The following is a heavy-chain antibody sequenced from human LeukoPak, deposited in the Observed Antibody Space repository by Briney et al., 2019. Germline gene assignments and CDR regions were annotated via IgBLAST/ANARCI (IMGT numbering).Heavy chain of an antibody. J-gene: IGHJ4*02. CDR2: IYYSGIT. Sequence: KASETLSLTCTVSGGSISSSSYYWGWIRQPPGKELEWIGSIYYSGITYYNPSLRSRVTISVDTSKNQLSLKLTSVTAADTAVYYCARVGPLWFENQCYFDYWGQGTLVTVSS. D-gene: IGHD3-10*01. V-gene: IGHV4-39*07. CDR3: ARVGPLWFENQCYFDY. CDR1: GGSISSSSYY.